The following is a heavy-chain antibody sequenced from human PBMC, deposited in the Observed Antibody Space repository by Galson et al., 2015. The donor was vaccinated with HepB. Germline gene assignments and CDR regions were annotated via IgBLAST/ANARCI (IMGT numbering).Heavy chain of an antibody. Sequence: SCKASGYTFTSYYMHWVRQAPGQGLEWMGIINPSGGSTSYAQKFQGRVTMTRDTSTSTVYMELSSLRSEDTAVYYCAHCSGYPHPFDPWGQGTLVTVSS. J-gene: IGHJ5*02. V-gene: IGHV1-46*01. D-gene: IGHD3-22*01. CDR1: GYTFTSYY. CDR2: INPSGGST. CDR3: AHCSGYPHPFDP.